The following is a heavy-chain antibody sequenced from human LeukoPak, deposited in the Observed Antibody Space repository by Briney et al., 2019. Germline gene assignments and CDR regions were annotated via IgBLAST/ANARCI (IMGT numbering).Heavy chain of an antibody. J-gene: IGHJ4*02. D-gene: IGHD3-16*01. CDR3: VRGSTLRHYQY. CDR1: GGSISSSTYY. Sequence: SETLSLTCTVSGGSISSSTYYWGWIRRPPGKGLEWIGSIYYSGSTYYNPSLKSRVTVSVDTSKNQFSLNLSSVTAADTAVYYCVRGSTLRHYQYWGQGTLVTVSS. V-gene: IGHV4-39*01. CDR2: IYYSGST.